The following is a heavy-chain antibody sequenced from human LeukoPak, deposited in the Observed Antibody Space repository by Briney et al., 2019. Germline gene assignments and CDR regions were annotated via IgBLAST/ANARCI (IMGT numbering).Heavy chain of an antibody. J-gene: IGHJ4*02. D-gene: IGHD6-13*01. CDR1: GITFSSFG. CDR2: IWYDGSNE. V-gene: IGHV3-30*02. Sequence: GGSLRLSCVASGITFSSFGMHWVRQAPGKGPEWVAFIWYDGSNEYYADSVKGRFTISRDNSKSTLYLQMNSLRAEDTAVYYCAKDRYSGLNTIDYWGQGTLVTVSS. CDR3: AKDRYSGLNTIDY.